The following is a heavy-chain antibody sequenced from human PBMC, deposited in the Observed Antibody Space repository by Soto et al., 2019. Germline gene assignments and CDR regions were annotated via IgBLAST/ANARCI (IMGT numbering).Heavy chain of an antibody. CDR2: IIPIFGVT. D-gene: IGHD3-10*01. CDR3: VRDWESTTQTWGFGDS. J-gene: IGHJ4*02. V-gene: IGHV1-69*04. Sequence: QVQVVQSGAEVKKPGSSVKVSCKASGGTFSSYTITWVRQAPGQGLEGLGRIIPIFGVTNYAQKFQDRLTMSADRPTTTAYMELSSLTSADTAVYYCVRDWESTTQTWGFGDSWGQGTLVTVS. CDR1: GGTFSSYT.